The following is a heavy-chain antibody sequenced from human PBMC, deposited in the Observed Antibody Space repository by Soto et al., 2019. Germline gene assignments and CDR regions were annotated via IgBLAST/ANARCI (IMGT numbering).Heavy chain of an antibody. V-gene: IGHV3-11*01. CDR2: ISSSGNTI. D-gene: IGHD3-22*01. Sequence: QVQLVESGGGVVKTSGSLGIACAASGFTFSDYYMSWVRQAPGKGLEWVSYISSSGNTIYYADSVKGRFTISRDNAKNSVYLQMNSLRAEDTALYFCAKMSSENYYDPVFSWGQGTLVTVSS. J-gene: IGHJ5*02. CDR1: GFTFSDYY. CDR3: AKMSSENYYDPVFS.